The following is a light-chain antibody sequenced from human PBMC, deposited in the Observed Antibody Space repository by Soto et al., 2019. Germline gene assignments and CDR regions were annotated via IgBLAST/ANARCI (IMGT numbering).Light chain of an antibody. V-gene: IGKV3-20*01. J-gene: IGKJ1*01. CDR2: GAS. Sequence: EMVLTQSPGTLSLSPGERATLSCRASQSVSSSYLAWYQQKPGQAPRLLIYGASSRATGIPDRLSGSGSGTDFTLTISRLEPEDFAVYYCQQYGSSPQTFGQGTKVDI. CDR1: QSVSSSY. CDR3: QQYGSSPQT.